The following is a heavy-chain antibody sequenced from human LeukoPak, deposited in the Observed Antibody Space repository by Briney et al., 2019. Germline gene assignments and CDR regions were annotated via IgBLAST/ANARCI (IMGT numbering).Heavy chain of an antibody. CDR2: ISGSSSYT. V-gene: IGHV3-11*05. CDR3: ARGRGFYVYDESLFDY. D-gene: IGHD5/OR15-5a*01. J-gene: IGHJ4*02. CDR1: GFTFSDYY. Sequence: GGSLRLSCAASGFTFSDYYMSWIRQAPGKGLEWVSYISGSSSYTKYADSVKGRFTISRDNAKNSLYLQMNSLRAEDTAVYYSARGRGFYVYDESLFDYWGQGTLVTVSS.